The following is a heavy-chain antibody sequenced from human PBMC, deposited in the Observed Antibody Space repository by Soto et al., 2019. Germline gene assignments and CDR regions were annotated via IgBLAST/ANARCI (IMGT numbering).Heavy chain of an antibody. CDR2: ILYDGTNK. J-gene: IGHJ4*01. Sequence: GGSLRLSCAASGFTFSNYVMHWARQAPGKGLEWVAIILYDGTNKDYADSVKGRFTISRDNSKNTLYLQMNSLRSEDTAVYYCARDRAVAGISRSFDYWGHGTLVTSPQ. D-gene: IGHD6-19*01. CDR1: GFTFSNYV. V-gene: IGHV3-30-3*01. CDR3: ARDRAVAGISRSFDY.